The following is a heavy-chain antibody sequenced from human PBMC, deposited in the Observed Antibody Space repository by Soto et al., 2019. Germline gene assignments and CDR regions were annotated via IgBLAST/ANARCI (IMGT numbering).Heavy chain of an antibody. V-gene: IGHV3-30*18. J-gene: IGHJ6*02. Sequence: QVQLVESGGGVVQPGRSLRLSCAASGFTFSSYGMHWVRQAPGKGLEWVAVISYDGSNKYYADSVKGRFTISRDNSKNMXYLQMNSLRAEDTAVYYCAKDPREWVWFGELGMDVWGQGTTVTVSS. D-gene: IGHD3-10*01. CDR1: GFTFSSYG. CDR2: ISYDGSNK. CDR3: AKDPREWVWFGELGMDV.